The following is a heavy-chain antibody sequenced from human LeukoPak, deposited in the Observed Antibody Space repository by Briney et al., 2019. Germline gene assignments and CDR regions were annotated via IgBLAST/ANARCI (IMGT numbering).Heavy chain of an antibody. D-gene: IGHD2-15*01. J-gene: IGHJ6*02. CDR2: INPSGGST. Sequence: ASVKVSCKASGYTFTSYYMHWVRQAPGQGLEWMGIINPSGGSTSYAQKFQGRVTMTRDTSTSTVYMELSSLRSEDMAVYYCASALGYCSGGSCYLNYYYGMDVWGQGTTVTVSS. CDR1: GYTFTSYY. V-gene: IGHV1-46*01. CDR3: ASALGYCSGGSCYLNYYYGMDV.